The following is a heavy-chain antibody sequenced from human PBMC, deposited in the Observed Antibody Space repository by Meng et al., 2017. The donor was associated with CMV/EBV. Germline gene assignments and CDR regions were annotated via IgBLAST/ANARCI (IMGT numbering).Heavy chain of an antibody. CDR3: AREFAPLAYCGGDCGLYFQH. Sequence: ASVKVSCKASGYTFTGYYMHWVRQAPGQGLEWMGWINPNSGGTNYAQKFQGRVTMTRDTSISTAYMELSRLRFDDTAVYYCAREFAPLAYCGGDCGLYFQHWGQGTLVTVSS. CDR2: INPNSGGT. J-gene: IGHJ1*01. D-gene: IGHD2-21*01. CDR1: GYTFTGYY. V-gene: IGHV1-2*02.